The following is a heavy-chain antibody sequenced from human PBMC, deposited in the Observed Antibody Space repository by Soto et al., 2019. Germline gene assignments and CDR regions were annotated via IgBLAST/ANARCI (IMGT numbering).Heavy chain of an antibody. Sequence: ASVKVSCKASGYTFTGYYMHWVRQAPGQGLEWMGWINPNSGGTNYAQKFQGWVTMTRDTSISTAYMELSRLRSDDTAVYYCARDPAYYDFWSGYRSPGGYDYGMDVWG. J-gene: IGHJ6*02. V-gene: IGHV1-2*04. CDR1: GYTFTGYY. CDR3: ARDPAYYDFWSGYRSPGGYDYGMDV. D-gene: IGHD3-3*01. CDR2: INPNSGGT.